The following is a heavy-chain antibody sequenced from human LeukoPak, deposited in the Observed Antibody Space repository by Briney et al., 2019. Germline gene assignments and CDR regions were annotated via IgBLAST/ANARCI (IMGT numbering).Heavy chain of an antibody. Sequence: ASVKVSCKASGYTFTGYYMHWVRQAPGQGLEWMGWINPNSGGTNYAQKFQGRVTMTRDTSISTAYMELSRLRSDDTAVYYCARDFCGGDCYSGFDYWGQGTLVTVSS. CDR1: GYTFTGYY. V-gene: IGHV1-2*02. J-gene: IGHJ4*02. CDR3: ARDFCGGDCYSGFDY. CDR2: INPNSGGT. D-gene: IGHD2-21*02.